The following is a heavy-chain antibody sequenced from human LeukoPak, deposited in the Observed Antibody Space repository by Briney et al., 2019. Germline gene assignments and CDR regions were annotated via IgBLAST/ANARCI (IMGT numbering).Heavy chain of an antibody. J-gene: IGHJ5*02. CDR2: ISSSGSTI. Sequence: PGGSLRLSCAASGFTFSDYYMSWIRQAPGKGLEWVSYISSSGSTIYYADSVKGRFTISRDNAKNSLYLQMNSLRAEDTAVYYCARDLGYCSSTSCYEGANWFDPWGQGTLVTVSS. CDR3: ARDLGYCSSTSCYEGANWFDP. CDR1: GFTFSDYY. V-gene: IGHV3-11*04. D-gene: IGHD2-2*01.